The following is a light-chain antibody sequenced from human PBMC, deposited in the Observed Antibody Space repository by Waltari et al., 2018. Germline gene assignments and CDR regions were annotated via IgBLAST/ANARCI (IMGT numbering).Light chain of an antibody. J-gene: IGKJ1*01. CDR1: QGIGTW. CDR3: QQSHSFPWT. CDR2: TAS. Sequence: DIQMTQSPSSVSASVGNRVTITCRASQGIGTWLAWYQQKPGKAPRLLNYTASGLRDGVPSRFSGSGSGTDFTLTINSLQPEDFAIYYCQQSHSFPWTFGQGTRVDIK. V-gene: IGKV1-12*01.